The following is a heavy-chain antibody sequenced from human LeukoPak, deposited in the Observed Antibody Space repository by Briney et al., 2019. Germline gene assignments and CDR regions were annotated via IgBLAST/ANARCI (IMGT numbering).Heavy chain of an antibody. D-gene: IGHD1-26*01. J-gene: IGHJ4*02. CDR1: GYSISRNNW. CDR2: IYYSGST. V-gene: IGHV4-28*01. Sequence: SDTLSLTCAVSGYSISRNNWWGWIRQPPGKGLEWIWYIYYSGSTYYNPSLESRVTMSVDTSKNQFSLKLTSVTAVDTAVYYCARKMEATGATAGSVDYWGQGTLVTVSS. CDR3: ARKMEATGATAGSVDY.